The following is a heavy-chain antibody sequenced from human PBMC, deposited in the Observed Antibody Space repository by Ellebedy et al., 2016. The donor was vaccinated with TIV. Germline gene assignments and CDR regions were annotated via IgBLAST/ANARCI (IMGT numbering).Heavy chain of an antibody. J-gene: IGHJ6*02. CDR3: ARMLGGVDYYYGMDV. CDR2: INPNSGGT. D-gene: IGHD3-10*02. V-gene: IGHV1-2*02. CDR1: GYTFTGYY. Sequence: ASVKVSXKASGYTFTGYYMHWVRQAPGQGLEWMGWINPNSGGTNYAQKFQGRVTMTRDTSISTAYMELSRLRSDDTAVYYCARMLGGVDYYYGMDVWGQGTTVTVSS.